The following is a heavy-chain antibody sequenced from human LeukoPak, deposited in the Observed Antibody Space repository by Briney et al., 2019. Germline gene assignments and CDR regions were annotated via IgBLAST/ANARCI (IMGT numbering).Heavy chain of an antibody. CDR1: GDSISTSRDY. D-gene: IGHD7-27*01. V-gene: IGHV4-39*07. CDR2: MYHSGST. J-gene: IGHJ4*02. Sequence: PSETLSLTCTVSGDSISTSRDYWGWIRQPPGKGLEWIGTMYHSGSTNYNPSLKSRVTISVDTSKNQFSLKLSSVTAADTAVYFCARGFRGDNFDYWGQGTLVTVSS. CDR3: ARGFRGDNFDY.